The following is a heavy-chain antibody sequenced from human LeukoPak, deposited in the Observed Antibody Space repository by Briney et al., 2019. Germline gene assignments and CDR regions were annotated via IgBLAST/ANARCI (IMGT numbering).Heavy chain of an antibody. Sequence: GGSLRLSCAASGFTFSSYAMHWVRQAPGKGLEWVAVISYDGSNKYYADSVKGRFTISRDNSKNTLYLQMNSLRAEDTAVYYCARAYCGGDCYPDAFDIWGQGTMVTSLQ. CDR1: GFTFSSYA. V-gene: IGHV3-30*04. D-gene: IGHD2-21*02. CDR3: ARAYCGGDCYPDAFDI. J-gene: IGHJ3*02. CDR2: ISYDGSNK.